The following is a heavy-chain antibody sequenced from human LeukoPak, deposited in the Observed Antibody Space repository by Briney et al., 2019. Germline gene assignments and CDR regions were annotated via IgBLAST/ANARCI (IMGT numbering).Heavy chain of an antibody. CDR3: ARVPREDTAMEQRYYYYYYMDV. J-gene: IGHJ6*03. D-gene: IGHD5-18*01. CDR2: IYYSGST. Sequence: SETLSLTCTVSGGSISSYYWSWIRQPPGKGLEWIGYIYYSGSTNYNPSLKSRVTISVDTSKNQFSLKLSSVTAADTAVYYCARVPREDTAMEQRYYYYYYMDVWGKGTTVTVSS. V-gene: IGHV4-59*01. CDR1: GGSISSYY.